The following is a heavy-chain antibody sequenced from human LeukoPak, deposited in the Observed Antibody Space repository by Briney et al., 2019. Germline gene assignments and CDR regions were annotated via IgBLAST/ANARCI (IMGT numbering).Heavy chain of an antibody. CDR3: SRGGANDL. D-gene: IGHD4/OR15-4a*01. V-gene: IGHV4-4*07. CDR1: GGSITSDY. J-gene: IGHJ5*02. Sequence: SETLSLTCTVVGGSITSDYWSWIRQPAGKGLEWMGRIFTSGSAAYNPSRKSRVTMSLDTSKNQFFLKLSSVTAADTAAYFCSRGGANDLWGQGTLVTVSS. CDR2: IFTSGSA.